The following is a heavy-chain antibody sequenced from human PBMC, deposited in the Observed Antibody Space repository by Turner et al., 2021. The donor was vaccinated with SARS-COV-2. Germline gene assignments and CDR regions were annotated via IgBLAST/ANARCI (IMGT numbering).Heavy chain of an antibody. CDR2: ISYDGSEK. CDR3: AKGPFFDY. CDR1: GFTFSHYA. J-gene: IGHJ4*02. V-gene: IGHV3-30*18. Sequence: QVQRVESGGGVVQPGRSLRLSCAASGFTFSHYAIHWVRQAPGKGLEWVAVISYDGSEKFYADSVKGRFTISRDNSKNTLYLQMNSLRPEETAVYYCAKGPFFDYWGQGTLVTVSS.